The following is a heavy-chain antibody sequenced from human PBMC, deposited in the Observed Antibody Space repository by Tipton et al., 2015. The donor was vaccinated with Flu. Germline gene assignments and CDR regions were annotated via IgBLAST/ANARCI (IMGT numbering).Heavy chain of an antibody. Sequence: QLVQSGADVKKPGESLKISCKGSGYIFTNYWIGWVRQMPGKGLEWMGMIYPGDSDIRYGPSSQGQVTMSVANSISTVYLQWSSLETSDTAVYYCVRPATAYNSDDYWGQGILVTVSS. J-gene: IGHJ4*02. V-gene: IGHV5-51*03. D-gene: IGHD6-25*01. CDR1: GYIFTNYW. CDR2: IYPGDSDI. CDR3: VRPATAYNSDDY.